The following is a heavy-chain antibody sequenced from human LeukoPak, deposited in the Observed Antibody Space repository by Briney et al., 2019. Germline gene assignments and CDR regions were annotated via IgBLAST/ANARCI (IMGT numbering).Heavy chain of an antibody. D-gene: IGHD3-3*01. CDR2: INHSGST. V-gene: IGHV4-34*01. CDR3: ARGAVWSGYNY. Sequence: SGTLSLTCAVYGGSFSGYYWSWIRQPPGKGLEWIGEINHSGSTNYNPSLKSRVTISVDTSKNQFSLKLSSVTAADTAVYYCARGAVWSGYNYWGQGTLVTVSS. CDR1: GGSFSGYY. J-gene: IGHJ4*02.